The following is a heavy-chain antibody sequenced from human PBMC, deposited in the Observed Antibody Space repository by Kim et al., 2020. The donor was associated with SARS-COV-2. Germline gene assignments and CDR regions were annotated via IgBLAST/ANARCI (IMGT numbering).Heavy chain of an antibody. V-gene: IGHV3-48*02. CDR1: GFTFSSYS. J-gene: IGHJ4*02. D-gene: IGHD3-10*01. CDR3: ARLEVGVRGAKNLDY. Sequence: GGSLRLSCAASGFTFSSYSMNWVRQAPGKGLEWVSYISSSSSTIYYADSVKGRFTISRDNAKNSLYLQMNSLRDEDTAVYYCARLEVGVRGAKNLDYWGQGTLVTVSS. CDR2: ISSSSSTI.